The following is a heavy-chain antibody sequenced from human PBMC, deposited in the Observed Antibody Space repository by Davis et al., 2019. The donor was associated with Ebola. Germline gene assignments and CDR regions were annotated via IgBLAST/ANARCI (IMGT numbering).Heavy chain of an antibody. D-gene: IGHD1-26*01. CDR3: AREAYSGTLRFDY. V-gene: IGHV3-48*02. J-gene: IGHJ4*02. Sequence: AASVKVSCKPSGFTVSSNYMSWVRQAPGKGLEWVSYISSSSSIIYYADSVKGRFTISRDNAKNSLYLQMNSLRDEDTAVYYCAREAYSGTLRFDYWGQGTLVTVSS. CDR1: GFTVSSNY. CDR2: ISSSSSII.